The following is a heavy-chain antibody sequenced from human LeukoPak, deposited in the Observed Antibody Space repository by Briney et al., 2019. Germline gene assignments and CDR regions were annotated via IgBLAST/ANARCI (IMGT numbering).Heavy chain of an antibody. CDR2: ISYDGGNK. CDR3: AKRGYSSASFDY. J-gene: IGHJ4*02. V-gene: IGHV3-30*18. Sequence: PGGSLRLSCAASGFTFSSYGMHWVRQAPGKGLEGVAVISYDGGNKYYADSVKGRFTISRDNSKNTLYLQMNSLRAEDTAVYYCAKRGYSSASFDYWGQGTLVTVSS. CDR1: GFTFSSYG. D-gene: IGHD6-25*01.